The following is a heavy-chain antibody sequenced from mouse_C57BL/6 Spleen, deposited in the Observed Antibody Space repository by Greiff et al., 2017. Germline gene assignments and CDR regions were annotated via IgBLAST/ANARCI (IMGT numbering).Heavy chain of an antibody. Sequence: VQLQQSGAELAKPGASVKLSCKASGYTFTSYWMHWVKQRPGQGLEWIGYINPSSGYTKYNQKFKDKATLTADKSSSSAYMQLSSLTYEDSAVYYCGRSYDGGYFDVRGTGATVTFSS. CDR2: INPSSGYT. CDR3: GRSYDGGYFDV. V-gene: IGHV1-7*01. J-gene: IGHJ1*03. D-gene: IGHD2-3*01. CDR1: GYTFTSYW.